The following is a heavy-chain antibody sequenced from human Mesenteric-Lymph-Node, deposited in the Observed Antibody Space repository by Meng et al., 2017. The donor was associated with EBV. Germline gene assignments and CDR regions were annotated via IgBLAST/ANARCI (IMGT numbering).Heavy chain of an antibody. V-gene: IGHV4-34*01. CDR3: ARKYSYGKRDY. D-gene: IGHD5-18*01. CDR2: INHSGST. CDR1: GGSFSGYY. Sequence: QVQLQQWGAGLLKPSEXLSLTCAVYGGSFSGYYWSWIRQPPGKGLEWIGEINHSGSTNYNPSLKSRVTISVDTSKNQFSLKLSSVTAADTAVYYCARKYSYGKRDYWGQGTLVTVAS. J-gene: IGHJ4*02.